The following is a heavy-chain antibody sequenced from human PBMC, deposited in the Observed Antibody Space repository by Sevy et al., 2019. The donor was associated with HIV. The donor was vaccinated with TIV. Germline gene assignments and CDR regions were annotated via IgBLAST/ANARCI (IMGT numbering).Heavy chain of an antibody. D-gene: IGHD7-27*01. J-gene: IGHJ4*02. CDR3: ARDQLGSIDY. CDR1: GFTFSTYA. V-gene: IGHV3-30-3*01. Sequence: GGSLRLSSAVSGFTFSTYAMHWVRQAPGKGLECVAIVSSDGSEINYADSVKGRFTISRDNSRNTLYLQMNSLRTEDTALYYCARDQLGSIDYWGQGTLVTVSS. CDR2: VSSDGSEI.